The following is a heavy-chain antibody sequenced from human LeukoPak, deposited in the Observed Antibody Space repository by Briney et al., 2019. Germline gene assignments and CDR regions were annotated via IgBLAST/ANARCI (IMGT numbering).Heavy chain of an antibody. CDR3: AKDLHYGSADY. J-gene: IGHJ4*02. D-gene: IGHD3-10*01. CDR2: INPDGSTT. Sequence: GGSLRLSCAASGFTFSNYWMHWVRQDPGKGLVWVSFINPDGSTTNYADSVKGRFTISRDNAKNALYLQMNSLRAEDTAVYYCAKDLHYGSADYWGQGTLVTASS. CDR1: GFTFSNYW. V-gene: IGHV3-74*01.